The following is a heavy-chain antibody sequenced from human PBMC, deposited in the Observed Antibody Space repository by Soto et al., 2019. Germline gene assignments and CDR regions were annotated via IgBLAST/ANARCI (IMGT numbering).Heavy chain of an antibody. Sequence: GGSLRLSCAASGFTLSSHTMNWVRQAPGKGLEWVSFIGIRTSYIYYADSVKGRFTISRDNANNSLYLDLTRLRAEDTAVYYCGSDYFNASGYTDTSDLWGQGTMVTVSS. D-gene: IGHD3-22*01. J-gene: IGHJ4*03. CDR3: GSDYFNASGYTDTSDL. V-gene: IGHV3-21*01. CDR2: IGIRTSYI. CDR1: GFTLSSHT.